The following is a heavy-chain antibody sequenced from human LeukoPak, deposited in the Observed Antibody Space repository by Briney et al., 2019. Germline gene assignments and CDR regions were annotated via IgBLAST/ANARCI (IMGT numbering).Heavy chain of an antibody. Sequence: PSETLSLTCTVSGGSISSYYWSWIRQPAGKGLEWIGRVYTSGSTNYNPSLKSRVTISLDTSKNQFSLKLSSVTAADTAVYYCARDFYWSAYPGHFDYWGQGTLVTVSS. V-gene: IGHV4-4*07. D-gene: IGHD3-3*01. CDR2: VYTSGST. CDR3: ARDFYWSAYPGHFDY. J-gene: IGHJ4*02. CDR1: GGSISSYY.